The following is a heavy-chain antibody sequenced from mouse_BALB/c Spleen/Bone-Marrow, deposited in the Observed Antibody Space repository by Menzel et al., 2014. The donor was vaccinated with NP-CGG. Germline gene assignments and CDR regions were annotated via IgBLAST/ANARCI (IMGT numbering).Heavy chain of an antibody. Sequence: EVQLVESGGGLVQPGGSLNLSCAASGFDFSRYWMSWVRQAPGKGLEWIGEINPDSSTINYTPSLKDKFIIPRDNAKNTLYLQKSKVRAEDTALYYGTRLHYYGYSAYWGQGTLVTVST. CDR1: GFDFSRYW. J-gene: IGHJ3*01. D-gene: IGHD1-2*01. CDR3: TRLHYYGYSAY. V-gene: IGHV4-1*02. CDR2: INPDSSTI.